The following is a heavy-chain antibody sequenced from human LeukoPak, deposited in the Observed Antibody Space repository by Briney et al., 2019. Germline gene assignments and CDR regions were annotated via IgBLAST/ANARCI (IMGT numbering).Heavy chain of an antibody. J-gene: IGHJ6*02. CDR2: ISGSGGTT. CDR1: GFTFSSYA. CDR3: AKAIGYYYYYGMDV. Sequence: GGSLRLSCAASGFTFSSYAMSWVRQAPGKGLEWVSVISGSGGTTYCADSVKGRFTISRDNSKNTLYLQMNSLRAEDTAVYYCAKAIGYYYYYGMDVWGQGTTVTVSS. V-gene: IGHV3-23*01.